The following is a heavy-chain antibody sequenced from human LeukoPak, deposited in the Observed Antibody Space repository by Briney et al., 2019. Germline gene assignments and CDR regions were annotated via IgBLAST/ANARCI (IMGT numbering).Heavy chain of an antibody. CDR2: IYPGDSDT. J-gene: IGHJ4*02. V-gene: IGHV5-51*01. CDR1: GYSFTSYW. Sequence: GESLKISCKGSGYSFTSYWIGWVRQMPGKGLEWMGIIYPGDSDTRYSPSFQGQVTISADKSTSTAYLQWSSLKASDTAMYYCARQHSSSWYYFDYWGRGTLVTVSS. CDR3: ARQHSSSWYYFDY. D-gene: IGHD6-13*01.